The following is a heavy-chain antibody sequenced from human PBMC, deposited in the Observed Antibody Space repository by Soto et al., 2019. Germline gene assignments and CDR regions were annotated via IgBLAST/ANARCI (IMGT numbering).Heavy chain of an antibody. J-gene: IGHJ3*02. D-gene: IGHD2-15*01. CDR3: AREPRDCRGGSCSITGDAYDI. V-gene: IGHV3-66*01. Sequence: ETLSLTCTVSGGSISSYYGSWIRQPPGKGLEWVSVISNRGDTHYADSVRGRFSLSRDISDNTLHLQMNNLRVEDTAVYYCAREPRDCRGGSCSITGDAYDIWGQGTMVTVSS. CDR2: ISNRGDT. CDR1: GGSISSYY.